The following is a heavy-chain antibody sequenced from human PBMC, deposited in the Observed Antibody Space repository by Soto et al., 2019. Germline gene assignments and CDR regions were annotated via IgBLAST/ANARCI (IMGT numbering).Heavy chain of an antibody. D-gene: IGHD5-12*01. CDR3: ARRPLLGYSEPYGMDV. V-gene: IGHV3-48*01. Sequence: GGSLRLSCAASGFTFSSYSMNWVRQAPGKGLEWVSYISSSSSTIYYADSVKGRFTISRDNAKNSLYLQMNSLRAEDTAVYYCARRPLLGYSEPYGMDVWGQGTTVTVSS. J-gene: IGHJ6*02. CDR2: ISSSSSTI. CDR1: GFTFSSYS.